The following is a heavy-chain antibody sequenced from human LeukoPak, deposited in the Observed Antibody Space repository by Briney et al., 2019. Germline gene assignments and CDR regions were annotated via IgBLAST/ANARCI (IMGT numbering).Heavy chain of an antibody. CDR1: GGSFSGYY. V-gene: IGHV4-34*01. CDR3: ARSSDLDY. Sequence: SETLSLACAVYGGSFSGYYWSWIRQPPGKGLEWNGEINHSGSTNHDPSLKSRVTISVDTSKNQFSLKLSSVTAADTAVYYCARSSDLDYWGQGTLVTVSS. J-gene: IGHJ4*02. D-gene: IGHD2-21*02. CDR2: INHSGST.